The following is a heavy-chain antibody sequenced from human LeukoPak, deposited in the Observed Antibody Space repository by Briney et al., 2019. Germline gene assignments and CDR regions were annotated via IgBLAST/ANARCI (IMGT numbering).Heavy chain of an antibody. CDR3: ARDDCSGGSCFLFDY. Sequence: PSETLSLTCTASGGSISGYYWSWIRQPPGKGLEWIGYIYYSGSTNYNPSLKSRVTISVDTSKNQFSLKLSSVTAADTAVYYCARDDCSGGSCFLFDYWGQGTLVTVSS. J-gene: IGHJ4*02. D-gene: IGHD2-15*01. CDR2: IYYSGST. CDR1: GGSISGYY. V-gene: IGHV4-59*01.